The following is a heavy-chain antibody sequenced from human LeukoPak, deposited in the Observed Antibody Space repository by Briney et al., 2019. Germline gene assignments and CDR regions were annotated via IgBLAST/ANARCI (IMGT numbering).Heavy chain of an antibody. CDR3: ARGIDY. CDR2: IYTGGGR. CDR1: GFTFSSYA. V-gene: IGHV3-53*01. Sequence: GSLRLSCAASGFTFSSYAMSWVRQAPGKELEWVSVIYTGGGRYYADSVRGRFTISRDTSKNMVFLQMNSLRVEDTAVYYCARGIDYWGRGTLVTVSS. J-gene: IGHJ4*02.